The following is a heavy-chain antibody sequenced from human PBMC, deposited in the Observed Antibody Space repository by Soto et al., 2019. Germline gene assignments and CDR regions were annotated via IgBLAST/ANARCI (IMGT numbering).Heavy chain of an antibody. Sequence: QLQLPESGSGLVKPSQTLSLTCAVSGGSISSGGYSWSWIRQPPGKGLEWIGYIYHSGSTYYNPSLKRRVTMSGDKSKNQFSLKLRSVTAAATAVYYWARGGYCTNGVCRPFDYWGQGTLVTVSS. J-gene: IGHJ4*02. CDR3: ARGGYCTNGVCRPFDY. CDR1: GGSISSGGYS. D-gene: IGHD2-8*01. V-gene: IGHV4-30-2*01. CDR2: IYHSGST.